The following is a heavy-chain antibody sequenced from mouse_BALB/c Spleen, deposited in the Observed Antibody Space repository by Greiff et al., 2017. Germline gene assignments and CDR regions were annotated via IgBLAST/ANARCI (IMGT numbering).Heavy chain of an antibody. D-gene: IGHD2-1*01. CDR3: ARGGNSYAMDY. CDR1: GYTFTSYW. Sequence: QVQLQQPGAELVKPGASVKLSCKASGYTFTSYWMHWVKQRPGQGLEWIGEINPSNGRTNYNEKFKSKATLTVDKSSSTAYMQLSSLTSEDSAVYYCARGGNSYAMDYWGQGTSVTVSS. V-gene: IGHV1S81*02. CDR2: INPSNGRT. J-gene: IGHJ4*01.